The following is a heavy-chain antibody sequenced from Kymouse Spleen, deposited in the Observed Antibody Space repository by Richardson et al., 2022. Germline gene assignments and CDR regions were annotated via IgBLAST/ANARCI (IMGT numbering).Heavy chain of an antibody. V-gene: IGHV3-15*01. J-gene: IGHJ4*02. D-gene: IGHD3-16*02. CDR2: IKSKTDGGTT. CDR3: TGDYVWGSFDY. Sequence: EVQLVESGGGLVKPGGSLRLSCAASGFTFSNAWMSWVRQAPGKGLEWVGRIKSKTDGGTTDYAAPVKGRFTISRDDSKNTLYLQMNSLKTEDTAVYYCTGDYVWGSFDYWGQGTLVTVSS. CDR1: GFTFSNAW.